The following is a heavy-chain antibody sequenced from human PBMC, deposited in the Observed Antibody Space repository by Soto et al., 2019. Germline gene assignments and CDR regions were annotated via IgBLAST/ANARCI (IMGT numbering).Heavy chain of an antibody. D-gene: IGHD6-19*01. V-gene: IGHV3-33*01. Sequence: QVQLVESGGGVVQPGRSLRLSCAASGFTFSSYGMHWVRQAPGKGLEWVADIWYDGSNKYYADSVKGRFTISRDNSKNTLYLQMNSLRAEDTAVYYCARTGTIAVAGLDYWGQGTLVTVSS. J-gene: IGHJ4*02. CDR3: ARTGTIAVAGLDY. CDR1: GFTFSSYG. CDR2: IWYDGSNK.